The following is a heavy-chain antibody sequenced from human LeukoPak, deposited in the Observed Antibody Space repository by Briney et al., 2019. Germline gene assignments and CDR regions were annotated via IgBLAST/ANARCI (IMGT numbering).Heavy chain of an antibody. D-gene: IGHD3-10*01. CDR3: ARWGPLWFGELLYSESTNYYYYYGMDV. J-gene: IGHJ6*02. Sequence: SETLSLTCAVYGGSFSGYYWSWIRQPPGKGLEWIGEINHSGSTNYNPSLKSRVTISVDTSKNQFSLKLSSATAADTAVYYCARWGPLWFGELLYSESTNYYYYYGMDVWGQGTTVTVSS. CDR2: INHSGST. CDR1: GGSFSGYY. V-gene: IGHV4-34*01.